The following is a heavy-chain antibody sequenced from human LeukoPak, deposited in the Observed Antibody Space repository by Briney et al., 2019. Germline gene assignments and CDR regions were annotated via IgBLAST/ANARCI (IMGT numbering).Heavy chain of an antibody. CDR2: IRSKAYGGTT. V-gene: IGHV3-49*03. CDR3: TRDQGDCGDYQSAHGFDY. D-gene: IGHD4-17*01. J-gene: IGHJ4*02. Sequence: GGSLRLSCTASGFTFGDYAMSWFRQAPGKGLEWVGFIRSKAYGGTTEYAASVKGRFTISRDDSKSIAYLQMNSLKTEDTAVYYCTRDQGDCGDYQSAHGFDYWGQGTLVTVSS. CDR1: GFTFGDYA.